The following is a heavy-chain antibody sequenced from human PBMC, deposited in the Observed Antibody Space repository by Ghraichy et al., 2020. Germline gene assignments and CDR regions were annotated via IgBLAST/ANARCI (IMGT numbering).Heavy chain of an antibody. CDR3: ARDRSESRYFDWSVWAFDY. Sequence: GGSLRLSCAASGFTFNFYAMNWVRQAPGKGLEWVSGISGSGGSTYYADSVKGRFTISRDNSKKRLYLQMNSLRAEDTAVYYCARDRSESRYFDWSVWAFDYWGQETLVTVSS. D-gene: IGHD3-9*01. J-gene: IGHJ4*02. CDR2: ISGSGGST. CDR1: GFTFNFYA. V-gene: IGHV3-23*01.